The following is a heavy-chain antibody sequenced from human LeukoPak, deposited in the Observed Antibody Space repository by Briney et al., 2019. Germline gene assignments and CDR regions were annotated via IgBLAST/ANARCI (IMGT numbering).Heavy chain of an antibody. Sequence: GGSLRLSCAASGFSVSSNYMSWVRQAPGKGLEWVSLIYSGGSTYYADSVKGRFTISRDNSKNALYLQMNSLRAEDAAVYYCAKEIWPTVTIPGWTYFDYWGQGTLVTVSS. V-gene: IGHV3-66*02. D-gene: IGHD4-17*01. J-gene: IGHJ4*02. CDR1: GFSVSSNY. CDR3: AKEIWPTVTIPGWTYFDY. CDR2: IYSGGST.